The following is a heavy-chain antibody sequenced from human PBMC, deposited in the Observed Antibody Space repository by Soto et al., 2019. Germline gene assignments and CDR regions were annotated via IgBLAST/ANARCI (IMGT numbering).Heavy chain of an antibody. Sequence: QPGGSLRLSCAASGFTFSSYAMNWVRQAPGESLEWVSAISGSGRSTYYADSVKGRFTISRDNSRNTLYLQMNSLRAEDTAVYFCAKDPLRGGNYYFFYFDSWGPGTLVTVSS. D-gene: IGHD2-21*02. V-gene: IGHV3-23*01. J-gene: IGHJ4*02. CDR1: GFTFSSYA. CDR3: AKDPLRGGNYYFFYFDS. CDR2: ISGSGRST.